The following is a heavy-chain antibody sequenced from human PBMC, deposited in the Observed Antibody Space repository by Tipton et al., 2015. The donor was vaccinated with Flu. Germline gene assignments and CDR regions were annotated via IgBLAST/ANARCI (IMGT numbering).Heavy chain of an antibody. J-gene: IGHJ4*02. D-gene: IGHD3-3*01. V-gene: IGHV3-21*01. CDR3: ARDSGLGYDFWGGYSWGPLLG. CDR1: GFTFSSYS. Sequence: SLRLSCAASGFTFSSYSMNWVRQAPGKGLEWVSSISSSSSYIYYADSVKGRFTISRDNAKNSLYLQMNSLRAEDTAVYYCARDSGLGYDFWGGYSWGPLLGWGQGTLVTVSS. CDR2: ISSSSSYI.